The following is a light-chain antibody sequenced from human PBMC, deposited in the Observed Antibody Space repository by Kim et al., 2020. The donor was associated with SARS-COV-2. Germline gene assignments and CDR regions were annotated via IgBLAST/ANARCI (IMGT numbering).Light chain of an antibody. CDR2: QIS. Sequence: PPSIACSSSQNLVHSVEHTYLSWLKRWPDQSLRLLFYQISTRFSGDPDSFGGSGAGKDFTLKISRVGAQKFGLYYCMQPTQFPRTFGQGTKLEFK. V-gene: IGKV2-24*01. CDR1: QNLVHSVEHTY. CDR3: MQPTQFPRT. J-gene: IGKJ1*01.